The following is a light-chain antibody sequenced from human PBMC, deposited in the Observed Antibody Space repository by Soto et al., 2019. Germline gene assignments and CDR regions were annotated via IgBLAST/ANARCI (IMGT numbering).Light chain of an antibody. Sequence: QSVLTQPPSVSAAPGQKVTISCSGSSSNIGNNYVSWYQQLPGTAPKLLIYENNKRPSGIPDRFSGSKSGTSATLGITGLQTGDEADYYCGTWDGSLSVFYVFGTGTKLTVL. CDR1: SSNIGNNY. V-gene: IGLV1-51*02. CDR3: GTWDGSLSVFYV. J-gene: IGLJ1*01. CDR2: ENN.